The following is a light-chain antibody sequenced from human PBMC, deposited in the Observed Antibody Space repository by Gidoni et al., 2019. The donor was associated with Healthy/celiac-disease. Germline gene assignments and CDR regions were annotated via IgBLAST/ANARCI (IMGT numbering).Light chain of an antibody. CDR2: GAS. CDR1: QSVSSSY. Sequence: EIVLPQSPGTRSLSPGERATLSCRASQSVSSSYLAWYQQKPGQAHRLLIYGASSRATGIPDRFSGSGSGTDFTLTISRLEPEDFAVYYCQQYGSSPRTFGQGTKVEIK. V-gene: IGKV3-20*01. J-gene: IGKJ1*01. CDR3: QQYGSSPRT.